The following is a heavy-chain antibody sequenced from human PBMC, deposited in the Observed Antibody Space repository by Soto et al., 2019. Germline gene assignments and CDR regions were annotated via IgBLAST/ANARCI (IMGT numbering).Heavy chain of an antibody. CDR3: AMKRWLQLDAFYI. CDR1: GGTFSSYA. V-gene: IGHV1-69*12. D-gene: IGHD1-1*01. J-gene: IGHJ3*02. CDR2: IIPIFGTA. Sequence: QVQLVQSGAEVKKPGSSVKVSCKASGGTFSSYAISWVRQAPGQGLEWMGGIIPIFGTANYAQKFQGRVTMTADESTSTAYMELSRLRYEDTAVYYCAMKRWLQLDAFYIWGQGTMVTVSS.